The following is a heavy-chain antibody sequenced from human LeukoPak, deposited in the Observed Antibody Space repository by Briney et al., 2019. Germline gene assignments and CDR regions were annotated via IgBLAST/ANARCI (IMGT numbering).Heavy chain of an antibody. CDR3: AKEAYPSVVVDLLNWFDP. CDR1: GFTFSSYW. Sequence: GGSLRLSCAASGFTFSSYWMHWVRQAPGKGLVWVSRINTDGSSTSYADSVKGRFTISRDNAKNTLYLQMNSLRAEDTAVYYCAKEAYPSVVVDLLNWFDPWGQGTLVTVSS. D-gene: IGHD2-2*01. CDR2: INTDGSST. V-gene: IGHV3-74*01. J-gene: IGHJ5*02.